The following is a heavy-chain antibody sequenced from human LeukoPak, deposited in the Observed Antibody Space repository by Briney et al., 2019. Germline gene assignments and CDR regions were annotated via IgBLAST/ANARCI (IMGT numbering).Heavy chain of an antibody. D-gene: IGHD3-10*01. Sequence: GESLTLSCGASGFIFNTYGIHWVRQALGKGLEWVAVTWYDGSIEYYADSVKGRFTISRDNSKNTVYLQMNSLRAEDTAVYYCARGYYGSGKFDYWGQGTRVTVSS. CDR2: TWYDGSIE. J-gene: IGHJ4*02. CDR1: GFIFNTYG. V-gene: IGHV3-33*01. CDR3: ARGYYGSGKFDY.